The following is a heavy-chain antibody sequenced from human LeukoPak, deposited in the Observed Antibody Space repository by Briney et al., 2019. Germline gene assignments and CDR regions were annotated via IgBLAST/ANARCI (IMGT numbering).Heavy chain of an antibody. J-gene: IGHJ4*02. D-gene: IGHD5-18*01. V-gene: IGHV5-51*01. CDR1: GYSFTDYW. CDR2: IYPGDSDT. Sequence: GESLKISCKGSGYSFTDYWIGWVRQMPGKGLAWMGIIYPGDSDTRHSPSFQGQVTISVDKSISTAYLRWSSLKASDTAIYYRVRLNTDMVVAYWGQGTLVTVSS. CDR3: VRLNTDMVVAY.